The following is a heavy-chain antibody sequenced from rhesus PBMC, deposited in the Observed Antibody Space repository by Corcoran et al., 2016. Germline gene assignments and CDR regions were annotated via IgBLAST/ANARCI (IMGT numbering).Heavy chain of an antibody. J-gene: IGHJ4*01. V-gene: IGHV4-173*01. CDR3: ARYSGSYYRDY. D-gene: IGHD3-16*01. CDR2: ISGSGGST. Sequence: QLQLQESGPGLVKPSETLSLTCTVSGGSISNNYWSWIRQPPGKGLEWIGRISGSGGSTDYNPSLKSRVTISTDTSKNQFSLKLNSVTAADTAIYYGARYSGSYYRDYWGQGVLVTVSS. CDR1: GGSISNNY.